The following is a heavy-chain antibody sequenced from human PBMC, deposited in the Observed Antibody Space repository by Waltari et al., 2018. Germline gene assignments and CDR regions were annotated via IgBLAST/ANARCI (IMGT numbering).Heavy chain of an antibody. J-gene: IGHJ4*02. V-gene: IGHV3-23*01. Sequence: EVQLLESGGGLVQPGGSLRLSCAASGFTFSSYAMSWVRQAPGKGLELVSAISGSGGSNYYADSVKGRFTISRDNSKNTLYLQMNSLRAEDTAVYYCAKIVVVPAGHPDYWGQGTLVTVSS. CDR1: GFTFSSYA. D-gene: IGHD2-2*01. CDR2: ISGSGGSN. CDR3: AKIVVVPAGHPDY.